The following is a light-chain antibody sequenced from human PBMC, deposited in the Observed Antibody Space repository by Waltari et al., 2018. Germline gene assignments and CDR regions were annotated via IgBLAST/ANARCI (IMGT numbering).Light chain of an antibody. CDR2: ANN. J-gene: IGLJ3*02. CDR3: LSYDNRLTGWV. V-gene: IGLV1-40*01. Sequence: QSVLSQPPSVSGAPGQRVTISCAGSSSNIGAGSGVHWYQHLPGTAPKLLIYANNRRPSGVPARFSGSKSGTSASLAITGLQAEDEADYYCLSYDNRLTGWVFGGGTKVTVL. CDR1: SSNIGAGSG.